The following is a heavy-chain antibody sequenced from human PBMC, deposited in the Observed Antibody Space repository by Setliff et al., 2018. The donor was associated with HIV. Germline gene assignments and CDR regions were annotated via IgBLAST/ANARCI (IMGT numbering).Heavy chain of an antibody. V-gene: IGHV4-34*01. CDR1: GGSFSGYY. CDR3: ARRRAGSYKGTDY. J-gene: IGHJ4*02. Sequence: SETLSLTCAVYGGSFSGYYWSWIRQPPGKGLEWIGEINHSGSTNYNPSLKSRVTISVDTSKNQFSLKLSSVTAADTAVYYCARRRAGSYKGTDYWGQGTLVTVSS. D-gene: IGHD2-15*01. CDR2: INHSGST.